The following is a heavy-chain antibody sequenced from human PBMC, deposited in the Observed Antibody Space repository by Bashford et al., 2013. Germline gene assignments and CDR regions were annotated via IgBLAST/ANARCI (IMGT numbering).Heavy chain of an antibody. CDR2: LFYSGST. CDR3: ATVGSRTTVVTPHFDY. CDR1: GGSISSSIYY. Sequence: SETLSLTCTVSGGSISSSIYYWGWIRQPPGKGLEWIGSLFYSGSTYYSPSLKSRVTISVDTSKNQFSLKLSSVTAADTAVYYCATVGSRTTVVTPHFDYWGQGTLVTVSS. V-gene: IGHV4-39*01. J-gene: IGHJ4*02. D-gene: IGHD4-23*01.